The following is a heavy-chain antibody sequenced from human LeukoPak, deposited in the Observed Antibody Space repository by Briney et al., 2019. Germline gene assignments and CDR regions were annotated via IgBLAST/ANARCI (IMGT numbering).Heavy chain of an antibody. V-gene: IGHV3-53*04. CDR3: ARAACSTSCYGYFDY. D-gene: IGHD2-2*01. J-gene: IGHJ4*02. Sequence: GGSLRLSCAASGFTVSSNYMSWVRQAPGKGLEWGSVIYSGGSTYYADSVKGRFTISRHNSKNTLYLQMNSLRAEDTAVYYCARAACSTSCYGYFDYWGQGTLVTVSS. CDR1: GFTVSSNY. CDR2: IYSGGST.